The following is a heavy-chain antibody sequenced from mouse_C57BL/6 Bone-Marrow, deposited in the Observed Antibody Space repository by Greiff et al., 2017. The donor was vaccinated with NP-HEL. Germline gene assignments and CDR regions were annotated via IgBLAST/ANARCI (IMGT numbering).Heavy chain of an antibody. Sequence: QVQLKQPGAELVRPGTSVKLSCKASGYTFTSYWMHWVKQRPGQGLEWIGVIDPSDSYTNYNQKFKGKATLTVDTSSSTAYMQLSSLTSEDSAVYYCARSPPYWYFDVWGTGTTVTVSS. V-gene: IGHV1-59*01. CDR2: IDPSDSYT. D-gene: IGHD6-1*01. CDR1: GYTFTSYW. CDR3: ARSPPYWYFDV. J-gene: IGHJ1*03.